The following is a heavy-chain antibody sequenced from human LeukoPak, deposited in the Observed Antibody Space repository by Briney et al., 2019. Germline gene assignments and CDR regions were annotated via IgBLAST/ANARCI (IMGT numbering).Heavy chain of an antibody. CDR1: GYTFTGYY. CDR2: INPNIGGT. J-gene: IGHJ4*02. CDR3: ARVYYDSSGYLDY. Sequence: ASVNVSCKASGYTFTGYYMHWVRQAPGQGLEWMGWINPNIGGTNYAQKFQGRVTMTRDTSISTAYMELSRLRSDDTAVYYCARVYYDSSGYLDYWGQGTLVTVSS. V-gene: IGHV1-2*02. D-gene: IGHD3-22*01.